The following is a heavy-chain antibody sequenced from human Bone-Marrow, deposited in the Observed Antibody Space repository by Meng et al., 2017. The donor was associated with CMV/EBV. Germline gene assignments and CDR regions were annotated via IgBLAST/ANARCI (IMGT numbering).Heavy chain of an antibody. J-gene: IGHJ4*02. CDR1: GGSISSSSYY. V-gene: IGHV4-39*01. CDR3: ARHGISTSSEYYFDY. Sequence: GSLRLSCTVSGGSISSSSYYWGWIRQPPGKGLEWIGSIYYSGSTYYNPSLKSRVTISVDTSKNQFSLKLRSVAAADTAVYYCARHGISTSSEYYFDYWGQGTLVTVSS. D-gene: IGHD2-2*01. CDR2: IYYSGST.